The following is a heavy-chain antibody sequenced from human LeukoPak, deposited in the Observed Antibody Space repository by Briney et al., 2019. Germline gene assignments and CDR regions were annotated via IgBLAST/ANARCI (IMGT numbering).Heavy chain of an antibody. CDR1: GFTFSSYA. V-gene: IGHV3-23*01. CDR2: ISGTGGTT. Sequence: GGSLRLSCAASGFTFSSYAMSWVRQAPGKGLEWVSAISGTGGTTYYADSVKGRFTISRDNSKNTLYLQMNSLRAEDTAVYYCAKNGDRGAYCSGGSCYPYYYYYMDVWGKGTTVTISS. J-gene: IGHJ6*03. CDR3: AKNGDRGAYCSGGSCYPYYYYYMDV. D-gene: IGHD2-15*01.